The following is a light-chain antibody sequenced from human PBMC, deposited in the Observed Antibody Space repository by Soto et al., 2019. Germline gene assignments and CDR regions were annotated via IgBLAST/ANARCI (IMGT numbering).Light chain of an antibody. CDR1: QSVSSY. CDR2: DAS. Sequence: EIVLTQSPATLSLSPGXRATLSCRASQSVSSYLAWYQQKPGQAPRLLIYDASNRATGIPARFSGSGSGTDFTLTISSLEPEDFAVYYCQQRSNWPPEYTFGQGTKVDIK. V-gene: IGKV3-11*01. CDR3: QQRSNWPPEYT. J-gene: IGKJ2*01.